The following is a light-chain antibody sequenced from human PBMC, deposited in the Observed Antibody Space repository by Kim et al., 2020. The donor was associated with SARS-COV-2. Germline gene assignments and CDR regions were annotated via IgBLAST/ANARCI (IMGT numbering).Light chain of an antibody. CDR2: ADN. Sequence: QGVTISCTGSSSNCGAGYDVHWYQHLPGTAPKLLIDADNNRPSGVPYRFSGSKSGTSASLAITGLQAEDEADYYCQSYDRSLNGVIFGGGTQLTVL. CDR1: SSNCGAGYD. J-gene: IGLJ2*01. CDR3: QSYDRSLNGVI. V-gene: IGLV1-40*01.